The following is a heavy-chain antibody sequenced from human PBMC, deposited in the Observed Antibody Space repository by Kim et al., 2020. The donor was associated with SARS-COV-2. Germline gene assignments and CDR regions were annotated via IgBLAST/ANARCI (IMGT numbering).Heavy chain of an antibody. Sequence: KYAGSVKSCFTISRDYYKNTVYLQMNSLRVEDTAVYYCASDPYGWGNYFDYWGQGTLVTVSS. CDR3: ASDPYGWGNYFDY. J-gene: IGHJ4*02. V-gene: IGHV3-33*01. D-gene: IGHD3-10*01.